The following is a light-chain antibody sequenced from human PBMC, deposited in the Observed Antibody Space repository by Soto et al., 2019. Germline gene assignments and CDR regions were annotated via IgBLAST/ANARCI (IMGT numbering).Light chain of an antibody. J-gene: IGLJ1*01. CDR2: DVS. CDR3: CSYTRSGTLI. V-gene: IGLV2-14*01. Sequence: QSALTQPASVSGSPGQEITISCVGTISDIGDYNYVSWYHQHPGKVPKVIIYDVSNRPSGVSYRFSGSKSGNTASLTVSGLQAEDEADYYCCSYTRSGTLIFGTGTQLTVL. CDR1: ISDIGDYNY.